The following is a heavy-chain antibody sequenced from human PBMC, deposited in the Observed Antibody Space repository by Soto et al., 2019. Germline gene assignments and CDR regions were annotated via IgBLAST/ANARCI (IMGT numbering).Heavy chain of an antibody. Sequence: EVQLVESGGGLVQPGGSLRLSCATSGFMFGPYWMSWVRQDPGKGLEWVATISGDGSGKFYVDSVKGRFTISRDNALNSLYLQMNSLRDEDTAVYYCAREDWHRFGPWGQGTLVTVSS. D-gene: IGHD2-21*01. CDR2: ISGDGSGK. CDR3: AREDWHRFGP. CDR1: GFMFGPYW. J-gene: IGHJ5*02. V-gene: IGHV3-7*01.